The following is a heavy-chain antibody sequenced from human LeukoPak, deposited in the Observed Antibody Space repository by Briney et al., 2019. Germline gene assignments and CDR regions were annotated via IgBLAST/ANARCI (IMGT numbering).Heavy chain of an antibody. CDR1: GFTFSSYW. J-gene: IGHJ4*02. Sequence: PGGSLRLSCAASGFTFSSYWMHWVRQAPGKGLVWVSRINSDGSSTSYADSVKGRFTISRDNAKNTLCLQMNSLRAEDTAVYYCAREAQYSSSENYGYWGQGTLVTVSS. CDR2: INSDGSST. CDR3: AREAQYSSSENYGY. D-gene: IGHD6-6*01. V-gene: IGHV3-74*01.